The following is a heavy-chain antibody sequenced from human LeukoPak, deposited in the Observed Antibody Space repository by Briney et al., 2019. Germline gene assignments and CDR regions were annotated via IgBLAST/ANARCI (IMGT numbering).Heavy chain of an antibody. CDR3: ARDRRTGSLLDFFDY. Sequence: PGGSLRLSCAASGFTFSSYSMNWVRQAPGKGLEWVSHISSSATSTYYADSVKGRFTISRDNAKNSLYLQMNSLRAEDTAVYYCARDRRTGSLLDFFDYWGQGTLVTVSS. D-gene: IGHD3-9*01. V-gene: IGHV3-48*04. J-gene: IGHJ4*02. CDR2: ISSSATST. CDR1: GFTFSSYS.